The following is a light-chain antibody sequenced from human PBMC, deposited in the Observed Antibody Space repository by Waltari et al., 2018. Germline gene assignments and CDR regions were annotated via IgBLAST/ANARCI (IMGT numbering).Light chain of an antibody. CDR1: QSVSSSY. J-gene: IGKJ5*01. CDR3: QQYGSSPST. CDR2: GAS. V-gene: IGKV3-20*01. Sequence: EIVLTQSPGTLSLSPVERATLSCRASQSVSSSYLAWYQQKPGQAPRLLLYGASSRATGIPDRFSGSGSGTDFTLTISRLEPEDFAVYYCQQYGSSPSTFGQGTRLEIK.